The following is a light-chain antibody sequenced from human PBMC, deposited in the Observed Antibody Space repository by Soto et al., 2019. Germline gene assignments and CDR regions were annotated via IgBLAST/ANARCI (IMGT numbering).Light chain of an antibody. V-gene: IGKV3-15*01. CDR1: QNVLSD. Sequence: EILLTQSPATLSVSPGETATLSCRASQNVLSDLAWYQQKPGQAPRLLVYGATTRATDAPAKFRGRGSGTEFSLTISSLQSEYSATYYCQQDRSWPRTFGQGSKVEI. J-gene: IGKJ1*01. CDR3: QQDRSWPRT. CDR2: GAT.